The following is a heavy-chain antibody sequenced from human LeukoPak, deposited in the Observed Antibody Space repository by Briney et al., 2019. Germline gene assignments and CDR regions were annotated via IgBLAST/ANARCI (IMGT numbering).Heavy chain of an antibody. J-gene: IGHJ4*02. CDR1: GGSISSGSYY. CDR2: IYTSGST. Sequence: SQTLSLTCTVSGGSISSGSYYWSWIRQPAGKGLEWIGRIYTSGSTNYNPSLKSRVTISVDKSKNQFSLKLSSVTAADTAVYYCARDQESSPFDYWGQGTLVTVSS. V-gene: IGHV4-61*02. CDR3: ARDQESSPFDY.